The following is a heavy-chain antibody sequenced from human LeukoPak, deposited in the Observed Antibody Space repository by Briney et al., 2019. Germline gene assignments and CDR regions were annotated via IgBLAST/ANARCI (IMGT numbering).Heavy chain of an antibody. Sequence: SGPALVKPTQTLTLTCTFSGFSLSTSGMCVSWIRQPPGKALEWLARIDWDDDKYYITSLKTRLTISKDTSKNQVVLTMTNMDPVDTATYYCARIRKGPSGWYGDYFDYWGQGTLVTVSS. V-gene: IGHV2-70*11. CDR2: IDWDDDK. CDR1: GFSLSTSGMC. D-gene: IGHD6-19*01. CDR3: ARIRKGPSGWYGDYFDY. J-gene: IGHJ4*02.